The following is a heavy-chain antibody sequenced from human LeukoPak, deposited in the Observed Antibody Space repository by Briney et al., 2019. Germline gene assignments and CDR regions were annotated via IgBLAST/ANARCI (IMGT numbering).Heavy chain of an antibody. CDR3: ARGGLENGYHSNDGFDI. V-gene: IGHV4-59*01. D-gene: IGHD3-22*01. CDR2: IYYSGST. Sequence: SETLSLTCTVSGGSISGYYWSWIRQPPGKGLEWIGYIYYSGSTKYNPTLKSRVTMSVDTSRNQFSLKLSSVTAADTAVYYCARGGLENGYHSNDGFDIWGQGTMVTVSS. CDR1: GGSISGYY. J-gene: IGHJ3*02.